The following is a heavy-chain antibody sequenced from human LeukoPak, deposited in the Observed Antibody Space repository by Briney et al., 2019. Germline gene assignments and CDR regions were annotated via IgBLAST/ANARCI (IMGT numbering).Heavy chain of an antibody. CDR1: GYTFTSYG. V-gene: IGHV1-18*01. CDR2: ISAYNGNT. Sequence: GASVKVSCKASGYTFTSYGISWVRQAPGQGLEWMGWISAYNGNTNYAQKLQGRVTMTTDTSTSTAYMELRSLRSDDTAVYYCARVLAPYNWNYDYDYYYYMDVWGKGTTVTVSS. D-gene: IGHD1-7*01. J-gene: IGHJ6*03. CDR3: ARVLAPYNWNYDYDYYYYMDV.